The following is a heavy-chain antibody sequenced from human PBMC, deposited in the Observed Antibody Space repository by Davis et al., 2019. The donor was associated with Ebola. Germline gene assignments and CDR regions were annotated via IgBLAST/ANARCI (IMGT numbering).Heavy chain of an antibody. CDR3: ARDGGHFWSGYPRNWFDP. Sequence: SVKVSCKASGGTFSSYAISWVRQAPGQGLEWMGGIIPIFGTANYAQKFQGRVTITADESTSTAYMELSSLRSEDTAVYYCARDGGHFWSGYPRNWFDPWGQGTLVTVSS. J-gene: IGHJ5*02. V-gene: IGHV1-69*13. D-gene: IGHD3-3*02. CDR2: IIPIFGTA. CDR1: GGTFSSYA.